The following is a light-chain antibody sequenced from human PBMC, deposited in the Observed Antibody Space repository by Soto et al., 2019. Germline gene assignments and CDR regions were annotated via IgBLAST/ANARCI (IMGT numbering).Light chain of an antibody. Sequence: EIVMTQSPATLSVSPGERATLSCRASQSVSSNLAWYQQRPGLAPRLLIYGASTRATGIPARFSGSGSGTEFTLTISSLQSEDLAVYYCQQYNNWPPWTFGQGTKVEIK. CDR2: GAS. J-gene: IGKJ1*01. CDR1: QSVSSN. V-gene: IGKV3-15*01. CDR3: QQYNNWPPWT.